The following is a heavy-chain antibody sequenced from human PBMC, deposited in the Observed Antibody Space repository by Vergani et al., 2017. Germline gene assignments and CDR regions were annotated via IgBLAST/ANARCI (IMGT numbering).Heavy chain of an antibody. J-gene: IGHJ5*02. CDR2: ISNSGNTI. V-gene: IGHV3-11*04. CDR1: RFDFSDYY. CDR3: ASGSSGFFTLTSPNWFDP. D-gene: IGHD3-3*01. Sequence: QGQLVESGGGLVKPGGSLRLSCAASRFDFSDYYMSWIRQAPGKGLELISYISNSGNTINYADSVKGRFIVSRDNAKKSLYLQMNSLRVEDTAVYYCASGSSGFFTLTSPNWFDPWGQGTLVTVS.